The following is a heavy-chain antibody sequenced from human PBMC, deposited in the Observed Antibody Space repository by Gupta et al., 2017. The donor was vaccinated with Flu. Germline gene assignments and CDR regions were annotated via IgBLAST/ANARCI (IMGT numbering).Heavy chain of an antibody. Sequence: QVQLVQSGAEVKQPGASLTVSCQASGFIFTGYYMHWVRQAPGQGLEGMGWINPNSGGTNYAQKFQGRVTMTRDTSISTAYMELSRLRSDDTAVYYCARSVWQQLAHFDYWGQGTLVTVSS. CDR3: ARSVWQQLAHFDY. V-gene: IGHV1-2*02. CDR2: INPNSGGT. J-gene: IGHJ4*02. CDR1: GFIFTGYY. D-gene: IGHD6-13*01.